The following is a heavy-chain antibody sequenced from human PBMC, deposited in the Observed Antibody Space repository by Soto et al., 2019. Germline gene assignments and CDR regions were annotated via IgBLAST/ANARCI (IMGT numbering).Heavy chain of an antibody. D-gene: IGHD3-10*01. CDR3: ARDLREYYYGSGSFYGMDV. CDR1: GFTFSSYA. CDR2: ISYDGSNK. J-gene: IGHJ6*02. Sequence: QVQLVESGGGVVQPGRSLRLSCAASGFTFSSYAMHWVRQAPGKGLEWVAVISYDGSNKYYADSVKGRFTISRDNSKNTLYLQMNSLRAEDTAVYYCARDLREYYYGSGSFYGMDVWGQGTTVTVSS. V-gene: IGHV3-30-3*01.